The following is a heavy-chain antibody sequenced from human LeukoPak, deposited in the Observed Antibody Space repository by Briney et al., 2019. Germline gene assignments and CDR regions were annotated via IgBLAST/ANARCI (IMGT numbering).Heavy chain of an antibody. CDR1: GGSFSGYY. J-gene: IGHJ3*02. Sequence: PSETLSLTCAVYGGSFSGYYWSWIRQPPGKGLEWIGEINHSGSTNYNPSLKSRVTISVDTHKNQFSLKLSSVTAADTAVYYCARGPYYYDTPQAFDIWGQGTMVTVSS. CDR3: ARGPYYYDTPQAFDI. D-gene: IGHD3-22*01. CDR2: INHSGST. V-gene: IGHV4-34*01.